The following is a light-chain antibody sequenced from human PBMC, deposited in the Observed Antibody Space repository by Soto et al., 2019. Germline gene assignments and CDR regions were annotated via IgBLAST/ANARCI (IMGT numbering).Light chain of an antibody. Sequence: EIVVTQSPGTLSLSPGERATLSCRASQSVSSTYLAWYQQKPGQAPRLLIYGASSRATGIPDRFSGSGSGTDFTLTISRLEPEDFAVYYCQHYGSSRWTFVQGTRVDI. CDR2: GAS. V-gene: IGKV3-20*01. CDR1: QSVSSTY. J-gene: IGKJ1*01. CDR3: QHYGSSRWT.